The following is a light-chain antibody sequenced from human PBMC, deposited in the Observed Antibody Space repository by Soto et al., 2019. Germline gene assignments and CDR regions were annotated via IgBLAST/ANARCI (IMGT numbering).Light chain of an antibody. CDR1: SSDVVGYNN. V-gene: IGLV2-8*01. Sequence: QSGLTQPPSGSGSPGQSVATSCTGTSSDVVGYNNVTWYQQHPGKAPKLLIYDVNQRPSGVPDRFSGSKSGTSASLAISGLQSEDEADYYCAAWDDSLNGYVFGTGTKVTVL. CDR3: AAWDDSLNGYV. CDR2: DVN. J-gene: IGLJ1*01.